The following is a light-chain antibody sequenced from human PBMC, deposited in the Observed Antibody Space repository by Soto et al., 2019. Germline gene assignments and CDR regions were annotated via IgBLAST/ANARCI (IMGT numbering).Light chain of an antibody. CDR1: QSVSSY. V-gene: IGKV3-11*01. Sequence: EIVLTQSPATLSLSPGERATLSCWASQSVSSYFAWCQQRPGQAPRLLLYDASNRATGFPARFSGSGSGTDFTLSISSLQSEDFAVYYCQHYNNWPQITFGQGTRLEI. CDR2: DAS. J-gene: IGKJ5*01. CDR3: QHYNNWPQIT.